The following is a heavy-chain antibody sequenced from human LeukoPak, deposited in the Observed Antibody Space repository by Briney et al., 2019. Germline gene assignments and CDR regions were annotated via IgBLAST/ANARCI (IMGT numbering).Heavy chain of an antibody. J-gene: IGHJ4*02. CDR2: INPNSGGT. V-gene: IGHV1-2*02. CDR1: GYTFTGYY. Sequence: ASVMVSCKASGYTFTGYYMHWVRQAPGQGLEWMGWINPNSGGTNYAQNFQGRVTMTRDTSISTAYMELSRLRSDDTAVYYCGREARRHSSSWRVFPFDYWGQGTLVTVSS. D-gene: IGHD6-13*01. CDR3: GREARRHSSSWRVFPFDY.